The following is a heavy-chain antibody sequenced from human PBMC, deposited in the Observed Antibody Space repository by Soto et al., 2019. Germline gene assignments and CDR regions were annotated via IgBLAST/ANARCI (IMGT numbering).Heavy chain of an antibody. CDR1: GYSFPTYW. CDR2: IDPSDSKT. V-gene: IGHV5-10-1*01. CDR3: ARLSDY. Sequence: PGESLKISCRASGYSFPTYWISWVRQMPGKGLEWMGRIDPSDSKTYYSPSFQGHVTISADKSTSTAYLQLNNLKASDTAMYYCARLSDYWGQGTHVTVSS. J-gene: IGHJ4*02.